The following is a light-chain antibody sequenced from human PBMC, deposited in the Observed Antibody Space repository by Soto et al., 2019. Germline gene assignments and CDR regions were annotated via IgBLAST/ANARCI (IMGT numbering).Light chain of an antibody. CDR1: QNIGNF. V-gene: IGKV3-11*01. J-gene: IGKJ3*01. CDR2: DAS. Sequence: EIVLTQSPSNMSLSPGERATLSCRASQNIGNFLAWYQHKPGQAPRLLIYDASKRATGIPARFSGSGSGTDFTLTISSLEPADFAVYYCQQRTTWPPLFAFGPGTRVISN. CDR3: QQRTTWPPLFA.